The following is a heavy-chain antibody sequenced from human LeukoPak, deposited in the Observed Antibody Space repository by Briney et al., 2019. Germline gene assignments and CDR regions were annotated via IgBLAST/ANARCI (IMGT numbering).Heavy chain of an antibody. D-gene: IGHD3-9*01. CDR2: IYYSGST. CDR3: ARDTRSTYYDILTGYYKPFYGMDV. CDR1: GGSISSYY. J-gene: IGHJ6*02. Sequence: SETLSLTCTVSGGSISSYYWSWIRQPPGKGLEWIGYIYYSGSTTYNPSLKSRVTISVDTSKNQFSLKLSSVTAADTAVYYCARDTRSTYYDILTGYYKPFYGMDVWGQGTTVTVSS. V-gene: IGHV4-59*01.